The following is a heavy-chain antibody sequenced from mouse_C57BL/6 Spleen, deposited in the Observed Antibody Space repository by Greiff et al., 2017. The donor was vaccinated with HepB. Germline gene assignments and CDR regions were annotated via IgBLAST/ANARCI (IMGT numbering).Heavy chain of an antibody. V-gene: IGHV1-72*01. J-gene: IGHJ1*03. Sequence: VQLKQPGAELVKPGASVKLSCKASGYTFTSYWMHWVKQRPGRGLEWIGRIDPNSGGTKYNEKFKSKATLTVDKPSSTAYMQLSSLTSEDSAVYYCARSGYGSSYSYWYFDVWGTGTTVTVSS. D-gene: IGHD1-1*01. CDR3: ARSGYGSSYSYWYFDV. CDR2: IDPNSGGT. CDR1: GYTFTSYW.